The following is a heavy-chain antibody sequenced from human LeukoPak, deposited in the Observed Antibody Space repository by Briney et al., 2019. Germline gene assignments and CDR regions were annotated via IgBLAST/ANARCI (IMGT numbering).Heavy chain of an antibody. D-gene: IGHD4-23*01. CDR2: ISYDGSNK. CDR3: AKDLKVDYGGAHYGMGV. J-gene: IGHJ6*02. V-gene: IGHV3-30*18. CDR1: GFTFSSYG. Sequence: PGRSLRLSCAASGFTFSSYGMHWVRQAPGKGLEWVAVISYDGSNKYYAESVKGRFTISRDNSKKMLSLQMNSLRAEDTAVYYCAKDLKVDYGGAHYGMGVWGQGTTVTVSS.